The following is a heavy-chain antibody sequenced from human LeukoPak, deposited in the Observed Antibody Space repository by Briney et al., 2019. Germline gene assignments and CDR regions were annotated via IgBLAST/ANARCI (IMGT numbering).Heavy chain of an antibody. CDR1: GFTFDSYA. D-gene: IGHD3-3*01. V-gene: IGHV3-23*01. CDR2: INYSGGST. Sequence: PGGSLRLSCAASGFTFDSYAMSWVRQAPGKGLEWVSVINYSGGSTYYADSVKGRFTISRDNSKNTLFLQMNSLRAEDTAVYYCAKDRRFGVVTKSWNYWGQGTLVTVSS. J-gene: IGHJ4*02. CDR3: AKDRRFGVVTKSWNY.